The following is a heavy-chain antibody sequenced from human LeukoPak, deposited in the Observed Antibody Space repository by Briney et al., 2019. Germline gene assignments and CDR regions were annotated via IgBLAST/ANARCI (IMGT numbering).Heavy chain of an antibody. D-gene: IGHD2-2*01. J-gene: IGHJ4*02. CDR3: ARDLGYCSSTSCPFDY. CDR1: GGSFSGYY. CDR2: MNYSGRT. V-gene: IGHV4-34*01. Sequence: SETLSLTYAVYGGSFSGYYWSWIRQPPGKGLEWIGEMNYSGRTNNNPSLKSRVTISVDTSKNQFSLKLSSVTAADTAVYYCARDLGYCSSTSCPFDYWGQGTLVTVSS.